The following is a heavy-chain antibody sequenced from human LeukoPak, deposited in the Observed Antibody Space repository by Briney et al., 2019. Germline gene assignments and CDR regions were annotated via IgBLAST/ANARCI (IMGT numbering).Heavy chain of an antibody. CDR2: ISGSGGST. J-gene: IGHJ4*02. Sequence: GGSLRLSRAASGFTFSSYAMSWVRQAPGKGLEWVSAISGSGGSTYYADSVKGRFTISRDNSKNTLYLQMNSLRAEDTAVYYCAKVRSVHYYDSSGYYWGFDYWGQGTLVTVSS. V-gene: IGHV3-23*01. CDR3: AKVRSVHYYDSSGYYWGFDY. D-gene: IGHD3-22*01. CDR1: GFTFSSYA.